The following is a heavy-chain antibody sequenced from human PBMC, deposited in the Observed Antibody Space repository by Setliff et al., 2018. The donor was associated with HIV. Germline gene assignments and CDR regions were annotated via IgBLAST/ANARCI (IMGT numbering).Heavy chain of an antibody. CDR1: GGPVSTGNHY. Sequence: ETLALPCTVSGGPVSTGNHYWNWIRLPPGKGLEWIGYIFYSGSTNYNPSLKSRVTISVDTSKNQFSLRLTSVTAADTAIYYCTRRGADSNYPLSLDVWGKGTTVTVSS. D-gene: IGHD4-4*01. CDR3: TRRGADSNYPLSLDV. J-gene: IGHJ6*04. V-gene: IGHV4-61*01. CDR2: IFYSGST.